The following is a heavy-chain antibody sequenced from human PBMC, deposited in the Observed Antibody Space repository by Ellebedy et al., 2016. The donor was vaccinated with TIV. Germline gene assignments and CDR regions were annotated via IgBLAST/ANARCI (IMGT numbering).Heavy chain of an antibody. CDR2: IIPIFGRA. CDR1: GVTFRDYA. D-gene: IGHD4-11*01. J-gene: IGHJ6*02. Sequence: ASVKVSCKASGVTFRDYAFSWVRQAPGQGLEWVGTIIPIFGRADYAQNFQGRVTITADESTSTAYMELSSLRSEDTAVYFCARVDYTTRYFYYGLDVWGQGTTVTVSS. CDR3: ARVDYTTRYFYYGLDV. V-gene: IGHV1-69*13.